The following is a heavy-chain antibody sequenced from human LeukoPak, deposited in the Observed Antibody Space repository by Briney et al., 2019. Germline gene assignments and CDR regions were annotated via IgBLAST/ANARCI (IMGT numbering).Heavy chain of an antibody. Sequence: SGPTLVKPTQTLTLTCTFSGFSLSTSGVGVGWIRQPPGKALEWLALIYWDDDKRYSPSLKSRLTITKDTSKNQVVLTMTNMDPVDTATYYCAHRTDSGSWTGDYFDYWGQGTLVTVSS. J-gene: IGHJ4*02. CDR3: AHRTDSGSWTGDYFDY. CDR2: IYWDDDK. CDR1: GFSLSTSGVG. V-gene: IGHV2-5*02. D-gene: IGHD6-13*01.